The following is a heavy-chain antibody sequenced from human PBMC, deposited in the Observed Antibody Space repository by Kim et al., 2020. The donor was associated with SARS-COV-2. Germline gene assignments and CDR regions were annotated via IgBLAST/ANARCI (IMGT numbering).Heavy chain of an antibody. J-gene: IGHJ6*03. CDR2: ISSSSSYI. D-gene: IGHD2-2*01. V-gene: IGHV3-21*01. CDR1: GFTFSSYS. CDR3: ARGPQLFYYYMDV. Sequence: GGSLRLSCAASGFTFSSYSMNWVRQAPGKGLEWVSSISSSSSYIYYADSVKGRFTISRDNAKNSLYLQMNSLRAEDTAVYYCARGPQLFYYYMDVWGKGTMVTVSS.